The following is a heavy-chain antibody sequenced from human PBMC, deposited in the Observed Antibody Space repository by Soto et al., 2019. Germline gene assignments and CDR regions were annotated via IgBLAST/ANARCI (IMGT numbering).Heavy chain of an antibody. J-gene: IGHJ4*02. D-gene: IGHD3-9*01. Sequence: PSETLSLTCTVSGGSISSYYWSWIRQPPGKGLEWIGYIYYSGSTNYNPSLKSRVTISVDTSKNQFSLKLSSVTAADTAVYYCARVFYYDILNGPDPEYYFDYWGQGTLVTVSS. CDR1: GGSISSYY. CDR2: IYYSGST. CDR3: ARVFYYDILNGPDPEYYFDY. V-gene: IGHV4-59*01.